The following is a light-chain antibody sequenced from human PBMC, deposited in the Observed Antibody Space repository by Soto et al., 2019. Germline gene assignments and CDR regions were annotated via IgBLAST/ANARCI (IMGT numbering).Light chain of an antibody. CDR3: QHYGTSAIT. Sequence: EIVLTQSPGTLSLSPGERATLSCRASQTVSSSFLAWYQQRPGQAPRLLIFGASSRATGIPVRFSGTGSGTDFTLTVSSLEPEDFAVYYCQHYGTSAITFGQGTRLEIK. J-gene: IGKJ5*01. V-gene: IGKV3-20*01. CDR2: GAS. CDR1: QTVSSSF.